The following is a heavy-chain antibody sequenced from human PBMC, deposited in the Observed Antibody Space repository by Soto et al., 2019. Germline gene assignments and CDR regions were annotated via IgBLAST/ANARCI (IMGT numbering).Heavy chain of an antibody. CDR3: ARVGLDCSGGSCYYAYYFDY. D-gene: IGHD2-15*01. CDR2: ISTYNGNT. Sequence: QPQLVQSGPEVKKAGASVKVSCQASGYTFTTHGISWVRHAPGQGLEWMGWISTYNGNTNYAQKLQGRITLTADTSTSTAYMELRSLRSDDTAVYYCARVGLDCSGGSCYYAYYFDYWGQGTLVTVSS. V-gene: IGHV1-18*01. CDR1: GYTFTTHG. J-gene: IGHJ4*02.